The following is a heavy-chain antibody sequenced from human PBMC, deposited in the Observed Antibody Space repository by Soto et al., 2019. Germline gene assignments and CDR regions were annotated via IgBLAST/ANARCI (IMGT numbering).Heavy chain of an antibody. V-gene: IGHV4-30-4*01. CDR1: GRSISSVNYY. CDR2: IYYSGST. J-gene: IGHJ4*02. CDR3: ARYGSGECNRGSCYSPFDY. Sequence: QVQLQESGPGLVKPSQTLSLTCTFSGRSISSVNYYWSWIRQPPGKGLEWIGYIYYSGSTYYNPSLRSRVTISVDTSKNQFSLKRSSVTAADTAVYYCARYGSGECNRGSCYSPFDYWGQGTLVTVSS. D-gene: IGHD2-15*01.